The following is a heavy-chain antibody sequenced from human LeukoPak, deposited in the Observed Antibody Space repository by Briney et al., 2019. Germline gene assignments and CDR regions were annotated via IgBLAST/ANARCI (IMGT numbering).Heavy chain of an antibody. D-gene: IGHD7-27*01. CDR2: INAGNGNT. J-gene: IGHJ4*02. V-gene: IGHV1-3*01. Sequence: ASVKVSCKASGYTFTSYYMHWVRQAPGQGLEWMGWINAGNGNTKYSQKFQGRVTITRDTSASTAYMELSSLRSEDTAVYYCARERENWAYDYWGQGTLVTVSS. CDR3: ARERENWAYDY. CDR1: GYTFTSYY.